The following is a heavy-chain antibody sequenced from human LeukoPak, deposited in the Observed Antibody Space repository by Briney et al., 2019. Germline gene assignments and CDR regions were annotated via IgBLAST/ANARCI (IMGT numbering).Heavy chain of an antibody. V-gene: IGHV3-74*01. CDR1: GFTFSSYW. CDR2: INSDGSST. J-gene: IGHJ4*02. Sequence: PGRSLRLSCAASGFTFSSYWTHWVRQAPGKGLVWVSRINSDGSSTSYADSVKDRFTISRDNAKNTLYLQMNSLRAEDTAVYYCASVYSRPWYWGQGTLVTVSS. D-gene: IGHD5-18*01. CDR3: ASVYSRPWY.